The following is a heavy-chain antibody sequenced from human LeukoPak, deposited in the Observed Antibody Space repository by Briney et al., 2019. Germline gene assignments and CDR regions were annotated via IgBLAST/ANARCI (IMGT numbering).Heavy chain of an antibody. CDR2: ISANNGNT. CDR1: GYTFTSYG. D-gene: IGHD6-19*01. Sequence: VASVKVSCKASGYTFTSYGIGWVRQAPGQGLEWMGWISANNGNTNCAQKLQGRVTMTTDTSTSTAYMELRSLRSDDTAVYYCARARRSGWYEGFDYWGQGTLVTVSS. CDR3: ARARRSGWYEGFDY. V-gene: IGHV1-18*01. J-gene: IGHJ4*02.